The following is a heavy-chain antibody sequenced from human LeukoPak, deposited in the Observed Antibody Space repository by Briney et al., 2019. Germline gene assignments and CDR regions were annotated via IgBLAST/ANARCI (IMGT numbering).Heavy chain of an antibody. CDR2: ISPNSGGT. Sequence: ASVKVSCKASGYTFTGYYMHWVRQAPGQGLEWMGRISPNSGGTNYAQKFQGRVTMTRDTSISTAYMELSRLRSDDTAVYYCARHGYGDFWRGFYWGQGTLVTVSS. V-gene: IGHV1-2*06. CDR1: GYTFTGYY. CDR3: ARHGYGDFWRGFY. D-gene: IGHD3-3*01. J-gene: IGHJ4*02.